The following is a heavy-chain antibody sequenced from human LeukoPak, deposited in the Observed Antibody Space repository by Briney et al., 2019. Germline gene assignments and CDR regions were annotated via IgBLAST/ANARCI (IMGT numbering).Heavy chain of an antibody. CDR2: ISSSSNTI. Sequence: PGGSLRLSCAASGFMFSIYNMNWVRQAPGKGLEWVSNISSSSNTIYYADSVKGRLTLSRDNAKNSLFLQMNSLRVEDTAVYYCARATLYASRGYYFYYFDYWGQGTLVTVSS. V-gene: IGHV3-48*04. D-gene: IGHD3-22*01. J-gene: IGHJ4*02. CDR3: ARATLYASRGYYFYYFDY. CDR1: GFMFSIYN.